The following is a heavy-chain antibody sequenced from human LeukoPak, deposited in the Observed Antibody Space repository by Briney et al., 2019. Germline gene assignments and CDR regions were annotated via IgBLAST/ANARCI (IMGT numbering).Heavy chain of an antibody. J-gene: IGHJ5*02. D-gene: IGHD4-17*01. CDR2: ISGSGGTT. V-gene: IGHV3-23*01. Sequence: GGSLRLSCAASGFTFSNYGMNWVRQAPGKGLEWVSAISGSGGTTHYADPVKGRFTISRDNAKNSLYLQMNSLRAEDTALYYCAKDHYGMGVHWFDPWGQGTLVTVSS. CDR3: AKDHYGMGVHWFDP. CDR1: GFTFSNYG.